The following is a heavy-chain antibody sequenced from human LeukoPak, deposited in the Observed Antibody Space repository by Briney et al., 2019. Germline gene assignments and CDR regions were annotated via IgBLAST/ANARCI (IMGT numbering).Heavy chain of an antibody. D-gene: IGHD4-23*01. V-gene: IGHV3-48*03. CDR3: ARDGTVAY. Sequence: PGGSLRLSCAASGFTFSNYEMNWVRQAPGKGLEWISYIGNSDTITYYADSVKGRFTIPRDNAKNSLYLQMNSLRAEDTAVYYCARDGTVAYWGQGTLVTVSS. CDR2: IGNSDTIT. J-gene: IGHJ1*01. CDR1: GFTFSNYE.